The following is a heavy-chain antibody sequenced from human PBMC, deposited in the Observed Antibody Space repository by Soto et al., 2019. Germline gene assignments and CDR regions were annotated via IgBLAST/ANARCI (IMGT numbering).Heavy chain of an antibody. J-gene: IGHJ5*02. CDR3: AKDKVPYYDFWSGQRWFDP. CDR2: ISNDGNKK. CDR1: GFTFSIHG. V-gene: IGHV3-30*18. D-gene: IGHD3-3*01. Sequence: LRLSCAASGFTFSIHGMHWVRQTPGKGLEWVAVISNDGNKKYYVESVEGRFSISRDNSKSIVYLQMNNVRIEDTAKYYCAKDKVPYYDFWSGQRWFDPWGQGTQVTVSS.